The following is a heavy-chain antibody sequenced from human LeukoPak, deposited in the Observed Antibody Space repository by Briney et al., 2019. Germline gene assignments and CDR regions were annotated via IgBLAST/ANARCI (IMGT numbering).Heavy chain of an antibody. CDR3: ATPPHLSTGNWFDP. D-gene: IGHD4-17*01. V-gene: IGHV1-24*01. CDR1: GYTLTELS. Sequence: GASVKVSCKASGYTLTELSMHWVRQAPGKGLEWMGGFDPEDGETIYAQKFQGRVTMTEDTSTDTAYMELSSLRSEDTAVYYCATPPHLSTGNWFDPWGQGTLVTVSS. J-gene: IGHJ5*02. CDR2: FDPEDGET.